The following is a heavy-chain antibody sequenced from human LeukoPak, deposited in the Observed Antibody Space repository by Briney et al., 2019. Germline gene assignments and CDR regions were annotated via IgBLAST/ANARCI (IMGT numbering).Heavy chain of an antibody. J-gene: IGHJ4*02. D-gene: IGHD2-15*01. V-gene: IGHV4-4*02. Sequence: SETLSLTRAVSGGPISSSNWGSWVRQPPGKGLEWIGEIYHSGSTNYNPSLKSRVTISVDKSTNQFSLKLSSVTAADTAVYYCAGSTCSGGSCYSGDYFDYWGQGTQVTVSS. CDR1: GGPISSSNW. CDR2: IYHSGST. CDR3: AGSTCSGGSCYSGDYFDY.